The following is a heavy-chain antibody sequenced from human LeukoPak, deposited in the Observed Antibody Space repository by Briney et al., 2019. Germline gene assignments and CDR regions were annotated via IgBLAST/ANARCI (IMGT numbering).Heavy chain of an antibody. D-gene: IGHD3-10*01. CDR3: ARQGSMTRGGYWLDP. J-gene: IGHJ5*02. CDR2: IHYTGRT. V-gene: IGHV4-39*01. Sequence: PSETLSLTCTVSGASINTTNFYWAWIRQPPGKGLESIGNIHYTGRTYSNASLNSRVTISVDTSKNQFSLKLTSVSAADPAVYYCARQGSMTRGGYWLDPWGRGTLVIVSS. CDR1: GASINTTNFY.